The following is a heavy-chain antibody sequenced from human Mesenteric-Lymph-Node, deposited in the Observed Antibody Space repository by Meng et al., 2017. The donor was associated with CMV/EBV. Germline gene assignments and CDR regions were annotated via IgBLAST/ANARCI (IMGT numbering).Heavy chain of an antibody. D-gene: IGHD3-10*01. Sequence: ASGYTFNRYAMNWVRQAPGQGLEWLGWINTNTGNPAYAQGFTGRFVFSLDTSVNTAYLQISSLKPEDTAVYYCATKYFSGSGSYSFDHWGQGTLVTVS. CDR2: INTNTGNP. CDR1: GYTFNRYA. V-gene: IGHV7-4-1*02. CDR3: ATKYFSGSGSYSFDH. J-gene: IGHJ4*02.